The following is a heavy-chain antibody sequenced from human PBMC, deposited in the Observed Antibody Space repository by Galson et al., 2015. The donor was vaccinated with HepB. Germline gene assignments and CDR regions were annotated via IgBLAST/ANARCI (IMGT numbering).Heavy chain of an antibody. CDR3: ATLRNYYESSGNDPGAFDY. CDR2: IYPGDSDT. V-gene: IGHV5-51*01. CDR1: GYSFTSYC. J-gene: IGHJ4*02. D-gene: IGHD3-22*01. Sequence: QSGAEVKKPGESLKISCKGSGYSFTSYCIGWVRQMPGKGLEWMGIIYPGDSDTRYSPSFQGEVTISADKSISTAYLQWSSLKASDTAMYYCATLRNYYESSGNDPGAFDYWGRGTLVTVSS.